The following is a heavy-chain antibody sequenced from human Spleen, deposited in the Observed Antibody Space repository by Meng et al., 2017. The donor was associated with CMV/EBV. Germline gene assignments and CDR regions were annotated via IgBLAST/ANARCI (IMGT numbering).Heavy chain of an antibody. Sequence: GESLKISCVASGVTFENLWMTWVRQAPGKGPEWVGLIRSKPDGETTDYAVAVKGRFTISRDNAKNTLYLQMTSLTAEDTGVYYCARDESVAGQGPYFDSWGQGTLVTVSS. CDR3: ARDESVAGQGPYFDS. J-gene: IGHJ4*02. CDR1: GVTFENLW. D-gene: IGHD6-19*01. CDR2: IRSKPDGETT. V-gene: IGHV3-15*01.